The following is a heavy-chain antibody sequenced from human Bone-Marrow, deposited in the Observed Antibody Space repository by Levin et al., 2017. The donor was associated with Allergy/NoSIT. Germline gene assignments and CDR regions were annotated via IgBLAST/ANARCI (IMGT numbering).Heavy chain of an antibody. CDR2: INHSGST. CDR3: ARVGGRQQLVQTDDALDI. J-gene: IGHJ3*02. CDR1: GGSFSGYY. V-gene: IGHV4-34*01. Sequence: SQTLSLTCAVYGGSFSGYYWSWIRQPPGKGLEWIGEINHSGSTNYNPSIKSRVTISVDTSKNQFSLKLSSVTAADTAVYYCARVGGRQQLVQTDDALDIWGQGTMVTVSS. D-gene: IGHD6-13*01.